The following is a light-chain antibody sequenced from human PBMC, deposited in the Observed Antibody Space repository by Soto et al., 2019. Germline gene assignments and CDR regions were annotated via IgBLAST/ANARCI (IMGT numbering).Light chain of an antibody. V-gene: IGKV3-20*01. CDR1: QSVSSSY. CDR3: XXXGXSXXMYT. CDR2: GAS. Sequence: EIVLTQSPGTLSLSPGERATLSCRASQSVSSSYLAWYQQKPGQAPRLLIYGASSRATGIPDRFSGSGSGTDFTLTISRLEPEXFAVXXXXXXGXSXXMYTXGQGTKLEIK. J-gene: IGKJ2*01.